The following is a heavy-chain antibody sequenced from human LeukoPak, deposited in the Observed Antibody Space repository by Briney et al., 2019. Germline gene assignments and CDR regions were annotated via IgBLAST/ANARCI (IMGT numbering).Heavy chain of an antibody. D-gene: IGHD3-10*01. J-gene: IGHJ6*03. Sequence: PSETLSLTCTVSGGSISSSSYYWGWIRQPPGKGLGWIGSIYYSGSTYYNPSLKSRVTISVDTSKNQFSLKLSSVTAADTAVYYCARRGAKGYYYYYMDVWGKGTTVTISS. CDR1: GGSISSSSYY. V-gene: IGHV4-39*01. CDR2: IYYSGST. CDR3: ARRGAKGYYYYYMDV.